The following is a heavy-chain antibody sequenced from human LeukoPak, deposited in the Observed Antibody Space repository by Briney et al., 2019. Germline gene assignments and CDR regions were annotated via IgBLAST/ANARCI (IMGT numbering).Heavy chain of an antibody. CDR1: GGSISSYY. D-gene: IGHD3-16*01. J-gene: IGHJ3*02. CDR3: AREALSDAFDI. Sequence: SETLSLTCTVSGGSISSYYRSWIRQPPGKGLEWIGYIYYSGSTNYNPSLKSRVTISVDTSKNQFSLKLSSVTAADTAVYYCAREALSDAFDIWGQGTMVTVSS. CDR2: IYYSGST. V-gene: IGHV4-59*01.